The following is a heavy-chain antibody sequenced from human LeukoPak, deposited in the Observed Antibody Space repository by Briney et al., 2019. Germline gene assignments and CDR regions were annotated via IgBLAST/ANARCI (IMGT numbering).Heavy chain of an antibody. Sequence: GRSLRLSCAASGFTFSSYGMHWVRQAPGKGLEWVAVISYDGSNKYYADSVKGRFTISRDNSKNTLYLQMNSLRAEDTAVYYCAKAYGDYGYAEYFQHWGQGTLVTVSS. J-gene: IGHJ1*01. CDR2: ISYDGSNK. D-gene: IGHD4-17*01. V-gene: IGHV3-30*18. CDR3: AKAYGDYGYAEYFQH. CDR1: GFTFSSYG.